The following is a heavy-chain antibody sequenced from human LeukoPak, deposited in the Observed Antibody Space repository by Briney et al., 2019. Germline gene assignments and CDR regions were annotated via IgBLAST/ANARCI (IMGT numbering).Heavy chain of an antibody. CDR3: AGGVAVAGTSYYYYGMDV. V-gene: IGHV4-34*01. CDR1: GGSFSGYY. D-gene: IGHD6-19*01. J-gene: IGHJ6*02. Sequence: SETLSLTCAVYGGSFSGYYWSWIRQPPGKGLEWIGEINHSGSTNYNPSLKSRVTMSVDTSKNQFSLKLSSVTAADTAVYYCAGGVAVAGTSYYYYGMDVWGQGTTVTVSS. CDR2: INHSGST.